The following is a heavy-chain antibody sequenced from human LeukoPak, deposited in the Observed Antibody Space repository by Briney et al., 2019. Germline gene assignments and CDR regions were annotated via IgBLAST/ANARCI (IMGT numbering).Heavy chain of an antibody. J-gene: IGHJ3*02. Sequence: PSETLSLTCTVSGGSISSYYWSWIRQPPGKGLEWTGYIYYSGSTNYNPSLKSRVTISVDTSKNQFSLKLSSVTAADTAVYYCARYDYGDSEGAFDIWGQGTVVTVSS. V-gene: IGHV4-59*01. CDR2: IYYSGST. CDR1: GGSISSYY. D-gene: IGHD4-17*01. CDR3: ARYDYGDSEGAFDI.